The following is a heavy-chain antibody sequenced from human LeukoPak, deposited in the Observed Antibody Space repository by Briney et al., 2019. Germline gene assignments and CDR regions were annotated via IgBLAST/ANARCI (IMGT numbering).Heavy chain of an antibody. CDR2: INPNSGGT. CDR3: ARASHVLRYFDWLAYFDY. V-gene: IGHV1-2*02. D-gene: IGHD3-9*01. J-gene: IGHJ4*02. Sequence: ASVKVSCKASGYTFTGYYMHWVRQAPGQGLEWMGWINPNSGGTNYAQKFQGRVTMTRNTSISTAYMELSSLRSEDTAVYYCARASHVLRYFDWLAYFDYWGQGTLVTVSS. CDR1: GYTFTGYY.